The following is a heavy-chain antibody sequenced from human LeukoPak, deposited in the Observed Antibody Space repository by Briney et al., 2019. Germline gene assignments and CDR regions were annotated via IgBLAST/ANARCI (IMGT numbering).Heavy chain of an antibody. V-gene: IGHV4-30-4*08. CDR3: ARIRFLEWFDAFDI. CDR2: IYYSGST. Sequence: SETLSLTCTVSGGSISSGDYYWSWIRQPPGKGLEWTGYIYYSGSTYYNPSLKSRVTISVDTSKNQFSLKLSSVTAADTAVYYCARIRFLEWFDAFDIWGQGTMVTVSS. J-gene: IGHJ3*02. CDR1: GGSISSGDYY. D-gene: IGHD3-3*01.